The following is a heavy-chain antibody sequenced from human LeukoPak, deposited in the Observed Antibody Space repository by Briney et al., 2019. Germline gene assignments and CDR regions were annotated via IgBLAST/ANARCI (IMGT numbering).Heavy chain of an antibody. CDR2: ISFSSSYI. V-gene: IGHV3-21*01. D-gene: IGHD2-15*01. J-gene: IGHJ4*02. Sequence: GGSLRLSCAASGFTFSSYSMNWVRQAPGKGLEWVSSISFSSSYIYYADSVKGRFTISRDNAKNSLCLQMDSLRAEDTALYYCAREDKGPIGYFDYWGQGTLVTVSS. CDR3: AREDKGPIGYFDY. CDR1: GFTFSSYS.